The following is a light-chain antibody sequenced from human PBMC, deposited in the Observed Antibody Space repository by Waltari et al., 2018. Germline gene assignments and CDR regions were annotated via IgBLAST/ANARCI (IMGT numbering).Light chain of an antibody. CDR1: SSDVGGFNY. J-gene: IGLJ2*01. CDR2: EVS. Sequence: QSALTQPPSASGSPGQSVTIPCTGTSSDVGGFNYVSWYQKHPGKAPKLIVYEVSKRPSGVPDRCSGSKAGNTASLTVSGLQVEDEADYYCSSYAGSKNLVFGGGTKLTVL. CDR3: SSYAGSKNLV. V-gene: IGLV2-8*01.